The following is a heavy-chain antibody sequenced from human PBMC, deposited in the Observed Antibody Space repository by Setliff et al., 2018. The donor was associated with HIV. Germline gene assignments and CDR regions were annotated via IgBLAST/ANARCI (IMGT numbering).Heavy chain of an antibody. CDR3: AREVRGAHLYYFDS. Sequence: LSLTCTVSGGSIKGSYYWGWIRQPPGKGLEWIGSIFYSGSTFYNPSLTSRGVISMDTSKNQFSLKLNSVTVADTAVYFCAREVRGAHLYYFDSWGQGALVTVSS. CDR1: GGSIKGSYY. CDR2: IFYSGST. V-gene: IGHV4-39*07. D-gene: IGHD3-10*01. J-gene: IGHJ4*02.